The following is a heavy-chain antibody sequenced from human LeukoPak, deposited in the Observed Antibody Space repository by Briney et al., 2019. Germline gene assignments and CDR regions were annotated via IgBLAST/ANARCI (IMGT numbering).Heavy chain of an antibody. CDR1: GNYW. CDR3: VSFYETY. V-gene: IGHV3-74*01. D-gene: IGHD2/OR15-2a*01. J-gene: IGHJ4*02. Sequence: GGSLRLSCAASGNYWMHWVRQAPGKGLVWVSHINSDGSWTSYADSVKGRFTISKDNAKNTAYLQMNNLRAEDTAVYYCVSFYETYWGRGILVTVSS. CDR2: INSDGSWT.